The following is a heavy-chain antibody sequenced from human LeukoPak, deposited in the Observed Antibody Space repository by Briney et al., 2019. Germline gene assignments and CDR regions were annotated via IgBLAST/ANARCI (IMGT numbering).Heavy chain of an antibody. CDR3: AAPYDYDTRGPLYDYNMEV. J-gene: IGHJ6*02. Sequence: GESLKISCKGSGYRFTNYWIGWVRQMPGKGLEWMGIIYPGDSDTRYSPSFQGQVTFSVDKSISTAYLQWSSLKASDTATYYCAAPYDYDTRGPLYDYNMEVWGQGTTVTVSS. V-gene: IGHV5-51*01. CDR2: IYPGDSDT. CDR1: GYRFTNYW. D-gene: IGHD3-22*01.